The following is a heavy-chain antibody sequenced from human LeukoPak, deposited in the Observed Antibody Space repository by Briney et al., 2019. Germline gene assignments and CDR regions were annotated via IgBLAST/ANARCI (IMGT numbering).Heavy chain of an antibody. J-gene: IGHJ5*02. CDR3: ARGLKGSGSTSGFDL. Sequence: GGSLRLSCAASGFTFSSYDMHWVRQVTGKVLEWVSAIGTAGDTYYPDSVQGRFTISRANARNSLYLQMNSLREDDTAVYYCARGLKGSGSTSGFDLWGQGTLVTVSS. V-gene: IGHV3-13*04. CDR2: IGTAGDT. CDR1: GFTFSSYD. D-gene: IGHD3-10*01.